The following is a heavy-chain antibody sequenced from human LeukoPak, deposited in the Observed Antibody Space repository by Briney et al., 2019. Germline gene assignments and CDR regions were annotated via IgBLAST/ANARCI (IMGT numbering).Heavy chain of an antibody. V-gene: IGHV1-8*02. D-gene: IGHD3-16*02. CDR1: GYTFTDYY. CDR3: ARGGYSSSWYINTYYCDYVWGSYRYTLLDY. CDR2: MNPNSGNT. J-gene: IGHJ4*02. Sequence: ASVKVSCRASGYTFTDYYMHWVRQAPGQGLEWVGWMNPNSGNTGYAQKFQGRVTMTRNTSISTAYMELSSLRSEDTAVYYCARGGYSSSWYINTYYCDYVWGSYRYTLLDYWGQGTLVTVSS.